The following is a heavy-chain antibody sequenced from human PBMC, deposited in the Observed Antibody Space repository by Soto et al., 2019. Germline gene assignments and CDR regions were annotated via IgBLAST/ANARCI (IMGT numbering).Heavy chain of an antibody. CDR2: ISSRSSDI. D-gene: IGHD6-19*01. CDR1: GFIFSSYS. V-gene: IGHV3-21*01. Sequence: EVPLVESGGGLVKSGGSLRLSCAASGFIFSSYSMNWVRQAPGKGLEWVSSISSRSSDIFYADSVKDRFTISRDNTKNSLYLQMNSLRDDDTAVYYCARVLTVAGNDYWGQGTLVTVSS. CDR3: ARVLTVAGNDY. J-gene: IGHJ4*02.